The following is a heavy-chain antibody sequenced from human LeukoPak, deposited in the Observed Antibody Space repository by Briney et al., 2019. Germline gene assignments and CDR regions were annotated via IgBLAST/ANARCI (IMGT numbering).Heavy chain of an antibody. CDR1: GFTFSSYG. V-gene: IGHV3-21*01. CDR3: ARGSSSWRPYFDY. Sequence: GGSLRLSCAASGFTFSSYGMNWVRQAPGKGLEWVSSISSSSSYIYYADSVKGRFTVSRDNAKNSLYLQMNSLRAEDTAVYYCARGSSSWRPYFDYWGQGTLVTVSS. CDR2: ISSSSSYI. D-gene: IGHD6-13*01. J-gene: IGHJ4*02.